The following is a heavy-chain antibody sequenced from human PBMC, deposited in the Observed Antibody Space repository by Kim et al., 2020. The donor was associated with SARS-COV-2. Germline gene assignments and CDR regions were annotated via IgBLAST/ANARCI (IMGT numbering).Heavy chain of an antibody. V-gene: IGHV1-46*01. CDR3: ARAGGGYDSSGYYGLWYFDL. J-gene: IGHJ2*01. CDR2: INPSGGST. D-gene: IGHD3-22*01. Sequence: APVKVSCKASGYTFTSYYMHWVRQAPGQGLEWMGIINPSGGSTSYAQKFQGRVTMTRDTSTSTVYMELSSLRSEDTAVYYCARAGGGYDSSGYYGLWYFDLWGRGTLVTVSS. CDR1: GYTFTSYY.